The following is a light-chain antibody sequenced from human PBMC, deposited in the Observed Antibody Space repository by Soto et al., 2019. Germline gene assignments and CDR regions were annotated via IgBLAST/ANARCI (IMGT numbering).Light chain of an antibody. J-gene: IGKJ4*01. CDR1: QSISSS. CDR3: KQLSRYQLP. Sequence: IQMTQPPSSLSASVVDRVTITCRARQSISSSLNWYQQKPGKDHKIMIYDDSSLESGLTSRFSGSGSETEFSLTIRALQPEDFATYYCKQLSRYQLPLGGGTKV. V-gene: IGKV1-13*02. CDR2: DDS.